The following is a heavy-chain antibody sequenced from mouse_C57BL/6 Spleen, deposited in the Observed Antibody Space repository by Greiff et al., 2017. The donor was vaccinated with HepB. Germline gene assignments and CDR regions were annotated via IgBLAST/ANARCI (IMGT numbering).Heavy chain of an antibody. CDR1: GFNIKDYY. D-gene: IGHD1-1*02. CDR2: IDPEDGET. Sequence: VQLQQSGAELVKPGASVKLSCTASGFNIKDYYMPWVKQRTEQGLEWIGRIDPEDGETKYAPKFQGKATITADTSSNTAYLQLSSLTSEDTAVYYCARGGYGHYAMDYWGQGTSVTVSS. J-gene: IGHJ4*01. V-gene: IGHV14-2*01. CDR3: ARGGYGHYAMDY.